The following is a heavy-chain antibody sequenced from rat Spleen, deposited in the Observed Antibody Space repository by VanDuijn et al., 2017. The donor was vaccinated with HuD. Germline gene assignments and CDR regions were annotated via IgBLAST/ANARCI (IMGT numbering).Heavy chain of an antibody. CDR1: GFTFSDFY. Sequence: EVQLVESDGGLVQSGRSLKLSCAASGFTFSDFYMAWVRQAPTKGLEWVATISHDGSITYYRDSVKGRFTISRDNARSTLYLQMNSLRSDDTATYYCTREDTNFPAWFDYWGQGTLVTVSS. V-gene: IGHV5-29*01. D-gene: IGHD2-2*01. CDR2: ISHDGSIT. CDR3: TREDTNFPAWFDY. J-gene: IGHJ3*01.